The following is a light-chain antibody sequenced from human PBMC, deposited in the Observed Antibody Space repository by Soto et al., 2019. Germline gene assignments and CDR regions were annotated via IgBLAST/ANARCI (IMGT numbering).Light chain of an antibody. CDR1: QTVLDSSNNKDF. J-gene: IGKJ1*01. CDR3: QQYYSTPRT. CDR2: WAS. V-gene: IGKV4-1*01. Sequence: DLVRTPSPYSVSVSLGERATINCKSSQTVLDSSNNKDFLTWYQRKPGQPPKLLIYWASTREFGVPDRFSGSGSGTDFTLTISCLQAEDVAVYYCQQYYSTPRTFGHGTKVDIK.